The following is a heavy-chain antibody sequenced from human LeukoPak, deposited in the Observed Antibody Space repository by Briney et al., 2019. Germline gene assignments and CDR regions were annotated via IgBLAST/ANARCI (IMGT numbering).Heavy chain of an antibody. CDR3: ARGDKQWLVLSPFFDY. J-gene: IGHJ4*02. Sequence: GGSLRLSCAASGFTSSTYWMSWVRQAPGKGLEWVANIKEDGSEKYYGDSVKGRFTISRDNAKNSLYLQMNSLRAEDTAVYYCARGDKQWLVLSPFFDYWGQGTLVTVYS. CDR2: IKEDGSEK. V-gene: IGHV3-7*01. CDR1: GFTSSTYW. D-gene: IGHD6-19*01.